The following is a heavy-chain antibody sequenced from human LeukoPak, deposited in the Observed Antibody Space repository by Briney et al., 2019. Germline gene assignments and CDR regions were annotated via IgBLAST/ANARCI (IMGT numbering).Heavy chain of an antibody. Sequence: PSQTLSLTCTVSGGSISGGSYYWSWIRQPAGKGLEWIGRIYTSGNTNYNPSLKSRVTISVDTSTNQFSLKLSSVTATDTAVYYCARELVAASHFFDYWGQGTLVTVSS. CDR2: IYTSGNT. J-gene: IGHJ4*02. V-gene: IGHV4-61*02. CDR3: ARELVAASHFFDY. D-gene: IGHD2-15*01. CDR1: GGSISGGSYY.